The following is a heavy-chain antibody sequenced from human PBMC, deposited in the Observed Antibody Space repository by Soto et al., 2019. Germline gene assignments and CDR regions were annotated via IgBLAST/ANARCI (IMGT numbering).Heavy chain of an antibody. CDR1: GGSISSYY. CDR2: IYYSGST. Sequence: SETLSLTCTVSGGSISSYYWSWIRQPPGKGLEWIGYIYYSGSTNYNPSLKSRVTISVDTSKNQFSLKLSSVTAADTAVYYCARHSPPWLRCSGGSCYRGDYWGQGTLVTVSS. D-gene: IGHD2-15*01. V-gene: IGHV4-59*08. CDR3: ARHSPPWLRCSGGSCYRGDY. J-gene: IGHJ4*02.